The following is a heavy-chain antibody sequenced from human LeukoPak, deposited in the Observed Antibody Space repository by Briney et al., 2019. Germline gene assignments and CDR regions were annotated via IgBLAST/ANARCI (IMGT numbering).Heavy chain of an antibody. CDR1: GFTFKSYA. D-gene: IGHD1-26*01. CDR2: ISGSGDYT. J-gene: IGHJ4*02. V-gene: IGHV3-23*01. Sequence: GGSLRLSCEASGFTFKSYAMTWVRQAPGQGLQWVSGISGSGDYTYYADSVKGRFTVSRDNPAHTLYLQVDSLRAEDTAVYFCANCFTGSLAHFDYWGQGTLVTVSS. CDR3: ANCFTGSLAHFDY.